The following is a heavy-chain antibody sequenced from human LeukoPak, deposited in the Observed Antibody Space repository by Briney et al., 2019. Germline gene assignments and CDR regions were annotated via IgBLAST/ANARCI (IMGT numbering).Heavy chain of an antibody. Sequence: PSETLSLTCTVSGGSISSTGYYWGWVRQPPGKGLEWIGSMYYRGTTYHNAFLKSRVTISVDTSKNQFSLNLTSVIAADTAVYYCAREGQYSSSYYFDYWGQGTLVTVSS. CDR1: GGSISSTGYY. CDR2: MYYRGTT. CDR3: AREGQYSSSYYFDY. D-gene: IGHD6-6*01. V-gene: IGHV4-39*02. J-gene: IGHJ4*02.